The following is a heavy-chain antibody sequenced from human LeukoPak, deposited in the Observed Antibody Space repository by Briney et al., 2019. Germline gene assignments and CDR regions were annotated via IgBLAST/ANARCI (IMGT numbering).Heavy chain of an antibody. V-gene: IGHV3-53*01. CDR1: GFTVSSNY. CDR3: TTDYGRLMITFGGVIAKDY. D-gene: IGHD3-16*02. J-gene: IGHJ4*02. CDR2: IYSDGTT. Sequence: PGGSLRLSCAASGFTVSSNYMSWVRQAPGKGLEWVSIIYSDGTTDYADSVKGRFTISRDDSKNTLYLQMNSLKTEDTAVYYCTTDYGRLMITFGGVIAKDYWGQGTLVTVSS.